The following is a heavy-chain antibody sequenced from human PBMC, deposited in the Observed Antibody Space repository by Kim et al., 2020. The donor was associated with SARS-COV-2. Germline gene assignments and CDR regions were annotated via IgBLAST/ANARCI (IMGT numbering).Heavy chain of an antibody. D-gene: IGHD5-12*01. CDR1: GFTFDDYA. CDR3: AKDWNSGYDPHAYYFDY. V-gene: IGHV3-9*01. J-gene: IGHJ4*02. CDR2: ISWNSGSI. Sequence: GGSLRLSCAASGFTFDDYAMHWVRQAPGKGLEWVSGISWNSGSIGYADSVKGRFTISRDNAKNSLYLQMNSLRAEDTALYYCAKDWNSGYDPHAYYFDYWGQGTLVTVSS.